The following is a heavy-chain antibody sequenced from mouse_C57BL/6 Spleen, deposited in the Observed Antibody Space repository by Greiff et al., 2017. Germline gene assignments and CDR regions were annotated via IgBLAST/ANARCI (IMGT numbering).Heavy chain of an antibody. CDR3: ARYYGSTLYYAMDY. V-gene: IGHV5-16*01. D-gene: IGHD1-1*01. J-gene: IGHJ4*01. CDR1: GFTFSDYY. Sequence: EVHLVESEGGLVQPGSSMKLSCTASGFTFSDYYMAWVRQVPEKGLEWVANINYDGSSTYYLDSLKSRFIISRDNAKNILYLQMSSLKSEDTATYYCARYYGSTLYYAMDYWGQGTSVTVSS. CDR2: INYDGSST.